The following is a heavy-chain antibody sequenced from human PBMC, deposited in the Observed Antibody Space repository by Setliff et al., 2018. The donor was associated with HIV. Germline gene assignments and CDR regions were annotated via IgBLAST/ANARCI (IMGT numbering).Heavy chain of an antibody. V-gene: IGHV1-46*01. CDR3: ARATEAGTIDY. CDR2: INPSGGGT. J-gene: IGHJ4*02. CDR1: GYTFTSYY. Sequence: KVSCKASGYTFTSYYMHWVRRAPGQGLEWMGIINPSGGGTTYARKFQGRVTVTRDTSTTTVYMELSGLRSEDTAVYYCARATEAGTIDYWGQGTRVTVSS. D-gene: IGHD1-1*01.